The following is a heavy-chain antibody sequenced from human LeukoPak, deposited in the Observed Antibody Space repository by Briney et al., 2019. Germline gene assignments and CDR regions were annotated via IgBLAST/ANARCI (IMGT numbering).Heavy chain of an antibody. CDR2: IYYSGGT. V-gene: IGHV4-39*07. D-gene: IGHD4-17*01. CDR3: ARGGTVTDAFDI. J-gene: IGHJ3*02. CDR1: GGSISSSSYY. Sequence: TTSETLSLTCTVSGGSISSSSYYWGWIRQPPGKGLEWIGSIYYSGGTYYNPSLKSRVTISVDTSKNQFSLKLSSVTAADTAVYYCARGGTVTDAFDIWGQGTMVTVSS.